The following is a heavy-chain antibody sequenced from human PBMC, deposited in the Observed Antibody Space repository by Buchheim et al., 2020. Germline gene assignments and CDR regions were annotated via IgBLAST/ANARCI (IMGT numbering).Heavy chain of an antibody. CDR3: ARGGMAIVVVPAAIPGRYYGMDV. D-gene: IGHD2-2*03. Sequence: EVQLVESGGGLVQPGGSLRLSCAASGFTFSSYWMHWVRQAPGKGLVWVSRINSDGSSTSYADSVKGRFTISSDNAKTTLYLQMNSLRAEDTAVYYCARGGMAIVVVPAAIPGRYYGMDVWGQGTT. CDR2: INSDGSST. J-gene: IGHJ6*02. CDR1: GFTFSSYW. V-gene: IGHV3-74*01.